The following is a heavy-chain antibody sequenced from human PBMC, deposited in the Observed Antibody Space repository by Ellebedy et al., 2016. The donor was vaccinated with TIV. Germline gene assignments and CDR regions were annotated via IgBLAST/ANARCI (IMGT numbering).Heavy chain of an antibody. D-gene: IGHD2-15*01. CDR3: ARGVGNCSGPSCYALGS. Sequence: PGGSLRLSCAASGFTVNNNYMTWVRQPPGKGLEWVSLIYSGGTTYYADPVQGRFTVFRDSSKNTLYLQMSSLRDEDTAVYYCARGVGNCSGPSCYALGSWGQGTLVTVSS. CDR2: IYSGGTT. V-gene: IGHV3-66*01. J-gene: IGHJ5*02. CDR1: GFTVNNNY.